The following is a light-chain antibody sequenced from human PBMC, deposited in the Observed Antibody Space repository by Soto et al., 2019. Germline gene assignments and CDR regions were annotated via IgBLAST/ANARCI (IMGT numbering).Light chain of an antibody. CDR1: SSDVGGYNY. J-gene: IGLJ2*01. Sequence: QSVLTRPASVSGSPGRWITISCTGTSSDVGGYNYVSWYQQHLGKAPKLMIYDVSNRPSGVSNRFSGSKSGNTASLTISGLQAEDEADYYCSSYTSSSVVFGGGTKVTVL. CDR2: DVS. CDR3: SSYTSSSVV. V-gene: IGLV2-14*01.